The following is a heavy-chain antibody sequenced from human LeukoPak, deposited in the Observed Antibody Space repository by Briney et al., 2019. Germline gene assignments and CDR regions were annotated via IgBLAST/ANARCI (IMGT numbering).Heavy chain of an antibody. D-gene: IGHD5-24*01. CDR3: ARHGGDGYSIIDH. CDR2: ISYSGST. J-gene: IGHJ4*02. Sequence: WVRXXXGRGREXIGSISYSGSTYYNPSLKSLVTISADTSKKQFSLKLTSMTAADTAVYYCARHGGDGYSIIDHWGQGTLVTVSS. V-gene: IGHV4-39*01.